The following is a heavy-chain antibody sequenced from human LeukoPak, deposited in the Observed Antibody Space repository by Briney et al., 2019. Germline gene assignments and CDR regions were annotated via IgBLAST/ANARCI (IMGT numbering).Heavy chain of an antibody. CDR2: IYPGDSDT. Sequence: GESLQISCKGSGYSFTSYWIGWVRQMPGKGLEWMGIIYPGDSDTRYSPSFQGQVTISADKSISTAYLQWSSLKASDTAMYYCARGGYCSSTSCYTVRENYYYYGMDVWGQGTTVTVSS. CDR3: ARGGYCSSTSCYTVRENYYYYGMDV. V-gene: IGHV5-51*01. J-gene: IGHJ6*02. D-gene: IGHD2-2*02. CDR1: GYSFTSYW.